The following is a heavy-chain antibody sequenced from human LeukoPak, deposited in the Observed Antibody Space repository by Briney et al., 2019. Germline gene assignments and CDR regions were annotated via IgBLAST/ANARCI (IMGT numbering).Heavy chain of an antibody. CDR3: ARVLFDFWSGFGS. J-gene: IGHJ4*02. Sequence: GASVKVSCKTSGYXFTGYYIHWVRQAPGQGLEWMGWINPNSGGTDYAQKFQGRVTMTRDTSISTAYMELSRLSSDDTAVYYCARVLFDFWSGFGSWGQGTLVTVSS. D-gene: IGHD3-3*01. CDR1: GYXFTGYY. V-gene: IGHV1-2*02. CDR2: INPNSGGT.